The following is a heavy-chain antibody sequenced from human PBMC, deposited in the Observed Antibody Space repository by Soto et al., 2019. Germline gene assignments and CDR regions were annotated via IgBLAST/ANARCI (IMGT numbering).Heavy chain of an antibody. D-gene: IGHD2-15*01. CDR1: GFTFSRSG. Sequence: EVQLLESGGGLVQPGGSLRLSCAASGFTFSRSGMNWVRQAPGMGLEWVSGIGGSGGGTYYADFVKGRLSIFRDDSKGMLYLQMNSLRVEDTAVYYCAKTGYCSGGSCHYIDYWGHGTRVTVSS. J-gene: IGHJ4*01. CDR3: AKTGYCSGGSCHYIDY. V-gene: IGHV3-23*01. CDR2: IGGSGGGT.